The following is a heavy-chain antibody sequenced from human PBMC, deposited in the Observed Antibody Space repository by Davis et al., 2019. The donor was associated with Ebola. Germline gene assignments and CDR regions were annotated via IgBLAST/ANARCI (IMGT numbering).Heavy chain of an antibody. D-gene: IGHD3-22*01. Sequence: PGGSLRLSCAASGFTVSSNYMSWVRQAPGKGLEWVSVIYSGGSTYYADSVKGRFTISRDNSKNTLYLQMNSLRAEDTAVYYCVRDRGSSGYYLGPPDYWGQGTLVTVSS. V-gene: IGHV3-53*01. J-gene: IGHJ4*02. CDR1: GFTVSSNY. CDR2: IYSGGST. CDR3: VRDRGSSGYYLGPPDY.